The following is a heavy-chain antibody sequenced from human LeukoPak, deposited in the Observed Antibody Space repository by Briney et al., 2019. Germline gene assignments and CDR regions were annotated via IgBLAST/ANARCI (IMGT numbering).Heavy chain of an antibody. Sequence: PSETLSLTCTVSGYSISSGYYWSWIRQPPGKGLEWIGSIYYSGSTNYNPSLKSQVTISVDTSKNQFSLKLSSVTAADTAVYYCAREGGSGWHEAFDIWGQGTMVTVSS. D-gene: IGHD6-19*01. V-gene: IGHV4-61*01. CDR1: GYSISSGYY. CDR3: AREGGSGWHEAFDI. J-gene: IGHJ3*02. CDR2: IYYSGST.